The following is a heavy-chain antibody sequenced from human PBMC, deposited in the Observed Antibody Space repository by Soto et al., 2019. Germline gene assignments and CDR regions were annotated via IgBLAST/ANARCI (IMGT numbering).Heavy chain of an antibody. CDR2: IYFSGST. CDR3: ARLGGGDLLFDY. V-gene: IGHV4-39*01. J-gene: IGHJ4*02. Sequence: SETLSLTCTVSGGSISSSSYYWGWIRQPPGKGLEWIGSIYFSGSTYYNPSLKSRVTISVDTSKNQFSLKLSSVTAADTAVYYFARLGGGDLLFDYWGQGTLVTVSS. CDR1: GGSISSSSYY. D-gene: IGHD2-21*02.